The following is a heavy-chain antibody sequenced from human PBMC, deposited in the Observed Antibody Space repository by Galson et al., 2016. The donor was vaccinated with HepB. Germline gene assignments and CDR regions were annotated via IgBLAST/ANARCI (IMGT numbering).Heavy chain of an antibody. CDR2: ISYDGSDK. CDR3: AKDRRYYDSSGYFWEGYYYDGMDV. CDR1: GFTFSSYG. Sequence: SLRLSCAASGFTFSSYGMHWVRQALGKGLEWVAVISYDGSDKYYADSVKGRFTISRGNSKNTLNLQMNSLRAEDTAVYYCAKDRRYYDSSGYFWEGYYYDGMDVWGQGTTVTVSS. D-gene: IGHD3-22*01. J-gene: IGHJ6*02. V-gene: IGHV3-30*18.